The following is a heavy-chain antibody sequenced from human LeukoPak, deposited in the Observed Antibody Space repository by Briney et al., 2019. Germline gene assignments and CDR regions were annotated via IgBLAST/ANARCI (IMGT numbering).Heavy chain of an antibody. V-gene: IGHV4-59*08. CDR3: ARQADDSSSSLVYFDY. Sequence: SETLSLTCAVSGGSISSHYWSWLRQPPGKGLEWVGFIYYSGTTKYNPSLKSRVTISADTSKNQFSLKLSSVTAADTAVYYCARQADDSSSSLVYFDYWGQGTLVTVSS. J-gene: IGHJ4*02. CDR2: IYYSGTT. CDR1: GGSISSHY. D-gene: IGHD6-6*01.